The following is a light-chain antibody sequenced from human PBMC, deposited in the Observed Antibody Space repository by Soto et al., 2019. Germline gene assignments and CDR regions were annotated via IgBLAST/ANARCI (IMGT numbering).Light chain of an antibody. J-gene: IGKJ1*01. CDR1: QSVSSSY. V-gene: IGKV3-20*01. CDR3: QQYGSSTWT. CDR2: GAS. Sequence: DIVLTQSPGTLSLSPGERATLSCRASQSVSSSYLAWYQQKPGQAPRLLIYGASSMDTGIPDRFSGSGSGTDGTLTISSLEPEDFEVYYCQQYGSSTWTFGQGNNVEIK.